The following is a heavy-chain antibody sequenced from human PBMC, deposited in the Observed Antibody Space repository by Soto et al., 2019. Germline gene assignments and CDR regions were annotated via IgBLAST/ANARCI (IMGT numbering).Heavy chain of an antibody. Sequence: AASVKVSCKASGYTFTSYGISWVRQAPGQGLEWMGWISAYNGNTNYAQKLQGRVTMTTDTSTSTAYMELRSLRSDDTAVYYCARDGIRITIFGVVNHDAFDIWGQGTMVTVS. CDR3: ARDGIRITIFGVVNHDAFDI. D-gene: IGHD3-3*01. V-gene: IGHV1-18*01. CDR2: ISAYNGNT. CDR1: GYTFTSYG. J-gene: IGHJ3*02.